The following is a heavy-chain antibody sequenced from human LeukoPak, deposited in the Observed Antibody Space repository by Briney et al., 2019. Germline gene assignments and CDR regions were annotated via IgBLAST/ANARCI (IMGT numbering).Heavy chain of an antibody. Sequence: GSLSLSCAASGFTFSSHSMNWVRQAPGKGLEWVSYISSSGTTIYYADSVKGRFTISRDNAENSLYLQMNSLRAEDTAVYYCARDGASYDSSGYYNYWGQGTLVTVSS. D-gene: IGHD3-22*01. V-gene: IGHV3-48*04. CDR1: GFTFSSHS. J-gene: IGHJ4*02. CDR2: ISSSGTTI. CDR3: ARDGASYDSSGYYNY.